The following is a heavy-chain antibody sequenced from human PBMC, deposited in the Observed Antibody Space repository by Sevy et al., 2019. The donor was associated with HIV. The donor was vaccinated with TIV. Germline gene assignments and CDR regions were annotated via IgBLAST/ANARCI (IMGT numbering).Heavy chain of an antibody. Sequence: GGSLRLSCAASGFTFSNARMSWVRQAPGKGLEWVGRIKGKIYDGTIDDAAPVKGRFSISRDDSKNTLYLQMNSLKTEDTAVYYCTTASWSQEDYYNYWGQGTLVTVSS. CDR1: GFTFSNAR. D-gene: IGHD6-13*01. V-gene: IGHV3-15*01. CDR3: TTASWSQEDYYNY. J-gene: IGHJ4*02. CDR2: IKGKIYDGTI.